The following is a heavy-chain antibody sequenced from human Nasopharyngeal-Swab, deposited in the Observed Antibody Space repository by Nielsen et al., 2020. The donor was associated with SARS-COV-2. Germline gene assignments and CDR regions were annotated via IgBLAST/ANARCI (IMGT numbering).Heavy chain of an antibody. D-gene: IGHD5-18*01. V-gene: IGHV3-30-3*01. CDR3: ARDYTAMLYYYYYMDV. CDR2: ISYDGSNK. Sequence: VCQAPGKGLEWVAVISYDGSNKYYADSVKGRFTISRDNSKNTLYLQMNSLRAEDTAVYYCARDYTAMLYYYYYMDVWGKGTTVTVSS. J-gene: IGHJ6*03.